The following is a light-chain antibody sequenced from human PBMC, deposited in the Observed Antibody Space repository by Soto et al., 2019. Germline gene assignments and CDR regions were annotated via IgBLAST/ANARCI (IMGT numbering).Light chain of an antibody. J-gene: IGKJ1*01. CDR3: QQYNNWPPT. Sequence: EIVMTQSPATLSVSPGERATLSCRASQSVSSNLAWYQQKPGQAPRLLIYGASTRATGIPARFSGSGSGTEFTLTISSLQSEDFAVYYCQQYNNWPPTFGKGPR. CDR2: GAS. CDR1: QSVSSN. V-gene: IGKV3-15*01.